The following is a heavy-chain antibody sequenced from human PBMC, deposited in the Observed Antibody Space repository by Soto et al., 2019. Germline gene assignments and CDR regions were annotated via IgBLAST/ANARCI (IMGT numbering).Heavy chain of an antibody. CDR1: GFTFSSYA. J-gene: IGHJ5*02. V-gene: IGHV3-23*01. D-gene: IGHD2-2*01. CDR3: AKDEEDIVVVPAAPS. CDR2: ISGSGGST. Sequence: GESRKISCAASGFTFSSYAMSWVRQAPGKGLEWVSAISGSGGSTYYTDSVKGRFTISRDNSKNTLYLQMNSLRAEDTAVYYCAKDEEDIVVVPAAPSWGQGTLVTVSS.